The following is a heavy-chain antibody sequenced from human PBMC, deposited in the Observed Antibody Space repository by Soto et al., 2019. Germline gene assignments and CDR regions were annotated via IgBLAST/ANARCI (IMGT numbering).Heavy chain of an antibody. CDR2: ITWNSGSI. Sequence: PGGSLRLSCAASGFSFDDYAMHWVRQAPGRGLEWVSGITWNSGSIGYADSVKGRFTISRDNAKNSLYLQMNSLRAGDTALYYCAKDRVTRNYYYYGMDVWGQGTTVTVSS. J-gene: IGHJ6*02. D-gene: IGHD4-4*01. CDR1: GFSFDDYA. V-gene: IGHV3-9*01. CDR3: AKDRVTRNYYYYGMDV.